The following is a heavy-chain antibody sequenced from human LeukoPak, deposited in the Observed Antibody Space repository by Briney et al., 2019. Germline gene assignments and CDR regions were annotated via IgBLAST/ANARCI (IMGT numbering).Heavy chain of an antibody. D-gene: IGHD6-13*01. CDR2: IYYSGST. CDR3: ARDRGSCSSSWGFDY. J-gene: IGHJ4*02. Sequence: SETLSLTCTVSGGSISSYYWSWIRQPPGKGLEWIGYIYYSGSTNYNPSLKSRVTISVDTSKNQFSLKLSSVTAADTAVYYCARDRGSCSSSWGFDYWGQGTLVTVSS. V-gene: IGHV4-59*01. CDR1: GGSISSYY.